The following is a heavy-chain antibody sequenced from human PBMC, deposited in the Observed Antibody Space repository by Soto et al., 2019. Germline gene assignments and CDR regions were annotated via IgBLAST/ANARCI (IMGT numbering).Heavy chain of an antibody. V-gene: IGHV4-4*02. CDR1: GASISNGKW. D-gene: IGHD2-21*01. J-gene: IGHJ4*02. CDR2: ISHSGSP. Sequence: QVQLQESGPGLVKPSETLTLTCVVSGASISNGKWWSWVRQPPGKGLEWIGEISHSGSPTYNPPPRXXFTIEVDKSKNQFSLKFSVTAADTAMYYCTRDGDYGYSLAYWGQGTLVTVSS. CDR3: TRDGDYGYSLAY.